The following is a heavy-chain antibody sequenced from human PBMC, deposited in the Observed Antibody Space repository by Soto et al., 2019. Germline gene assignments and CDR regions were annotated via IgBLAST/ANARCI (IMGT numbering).Heavy chain of an antibody. Sequence: QVQLVQSGAEVKKPGASVKVSCKTSGYTFSSYGFSWVRQAPGQGLEWIGWISGYNGNTNYAQRFQGRVTMTTDTSASAAYVELRSLRSDDAAVYYCAREGQLGYWGQGALVTVSS. CDR1: GYTFSSYG. CDR3: AREGQLGY. D-gene: IGHD6-6*01. V-gene: IGHV1-18*01. CDR2: ISGYNGNT. J-gene: IGHJ4*02.